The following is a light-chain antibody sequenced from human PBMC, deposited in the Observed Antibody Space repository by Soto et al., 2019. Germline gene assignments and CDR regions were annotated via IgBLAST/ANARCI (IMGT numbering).Light chain of an antibody. J-gene: IGKJ4*01. V-gene: IGKV3-20*01. CDR3: QQYGSSPPLT. Sequence: EIVLTQSPGTLSLSPGERATLSCRASQSVRNNYLAWYQEKPGQAPRLLIYAASIRATGIPDRFSGSGSGTDFTLIISILEPEDFAVYYCQQYGSSPPLTFGGGTKVEIK. CDR2: AAS. CDR1: QSVRNNY.